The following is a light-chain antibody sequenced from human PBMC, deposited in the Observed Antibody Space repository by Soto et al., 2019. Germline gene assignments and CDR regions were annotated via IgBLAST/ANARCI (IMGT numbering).Light chain of an antibody. CDR2: EVS. Sequence: QSALTQPPSASGSPGQSVTISCTGTSSDVGGYNYVSWYQQNPGKAPKLMIYEVSKRPSGVPDRFSGSKSGNTASLTVSGLQAEDEADYYCSSYADSNNLVFGGGTKLTV. J-gene: IGLJ3*02. CDR3: SSYADSNNLV. V-gene: IGLV2-8*01. CDR1: SSDVGGYNY.